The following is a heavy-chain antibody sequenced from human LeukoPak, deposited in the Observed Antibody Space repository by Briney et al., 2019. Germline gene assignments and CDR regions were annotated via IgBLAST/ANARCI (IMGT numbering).Heavy chain of an antibody. CDR3: TTDGSTYTYYDYVWGSYRPKPLDY. CDR2: IKSKTDGGTA. Sequence: PGGSLRLSCAASGFTFSNTWMSWVRQAPGKGLEWVGRIKSKTDGGTADYAAPVKGRFTISRDDSKNTLYLQMNSLKTEDTAVYYCTTDGSTYTYYDYVWGSYRPKPLDYWGQGTLVTVSS. D-gene: IGHD3-16*02. J-gene: IGHJ4*02. V-gene: IGHV3-15*01. CDR1: GFTFSNTW.